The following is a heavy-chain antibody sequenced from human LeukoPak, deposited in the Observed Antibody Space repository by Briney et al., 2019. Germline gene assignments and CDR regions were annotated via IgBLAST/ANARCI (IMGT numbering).Heavy chain of an antibody. CDR1: GGSISSGSYY. D-gene: IGHD3-10*01. J-gene: IGHJ5*02. Sequence: PSETLSLTCTVSGGSISSGSYYWNWIRQPPGKGLEWIGSFFYSGSTYSNPSLKSRVTFSVDTSKNQFSLKLDSVTTADTAVYYCARSSEDFYGSGKFDPWGQGTLVTVSS. V-gene: IGHV4-39*01. CDR2: FFYSGST. CDR3: ARSSEDFYGSGKFDP.